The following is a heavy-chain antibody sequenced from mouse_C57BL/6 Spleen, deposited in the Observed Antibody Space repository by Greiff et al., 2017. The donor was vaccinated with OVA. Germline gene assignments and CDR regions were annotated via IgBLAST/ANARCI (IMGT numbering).Heavy chain of an antibody. J-gene: IGHJ4*01. D-gene: IGHD4-1*01. CDR1: GYTFTSYW. CDR3: ASPPKLGRGDYYAMDY. CDR2: INPSNGGT. V-gene: IGHV1-53*01. Sequence: QVQLQQPGTELVKPGASVKLSCKASGYTFTSYWMHWVKQRPGQGLEWIGNINPSNGGTNYNEKFKSKATLTVDKSSSTAYMQLSSLTSEDSAVYYCASPPKLGRGDYYAMDYWGQGTSVTVSS.